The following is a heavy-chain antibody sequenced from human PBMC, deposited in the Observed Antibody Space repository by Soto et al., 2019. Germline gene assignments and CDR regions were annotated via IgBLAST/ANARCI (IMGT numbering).Heavy chain of an antibody. J-gene: IGHJ6*02. CDR3: AKDRRFSGYDFINYYGMDV. V-gene: IGHV3-30*18. Sequence: PGGSLRLSCAASGFTFSSYGMHWVRQAPGKGLEWVAVISYDGSNKYYADSVKGRFTISRDNSKNTLYLQMNSLRAEDTAVYYCAKDRRFSGYDFINYYGMDVWGQGTTVTVSS. CDR1: GFTFSSYG. CDR2: ISYDGSNK. D-gene: IGHD5-12*01.